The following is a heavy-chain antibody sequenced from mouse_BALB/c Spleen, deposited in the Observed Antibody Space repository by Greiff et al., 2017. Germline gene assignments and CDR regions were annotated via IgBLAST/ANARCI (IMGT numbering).Heavy chain of an antibody. D-gene: IGHD1-1*01. CDR1: GFTFSSYT. CDR2: ISSGGSYT. CDR3: ARKVDGSSYGYAMDY. Sequence: EVKLVESGGGLVKPGGSLKLSCAASGFTFSSYTMSWVRQTPEKRLEWVAEISSGGSYTYYPDTVTGRFTISRDNAKNTLYLEMSSLRSEDTAMYYCARKVDGSSYGYAMDYWGQGTSVTVSS. V-gene: IGHV5-9-4*01. J-gene: IGHJ4*01.